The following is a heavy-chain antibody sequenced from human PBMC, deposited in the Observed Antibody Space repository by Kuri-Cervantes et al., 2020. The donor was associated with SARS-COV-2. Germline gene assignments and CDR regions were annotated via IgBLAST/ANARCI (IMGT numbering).Heavy chain of an antibody. CDR1: GYTFTSYG. Sequence: ASVKVSCKASGYTFTSYGISWVRQAPGQGLEWMGWINPNSGGTNYAQKFQGRVTITRDTSISTAYMELSRLRSDDTAVYYCARALNDFWSGYYSSWYFDLWGRGTLVTVSS. J-gene: IGHJ2*01. CDR2: INPNSGGT. CDR3: ARALNDFWSGYYSSWYFDL. D-gene: IGHD3-3*01. V-gene: IGHV1-2*02.